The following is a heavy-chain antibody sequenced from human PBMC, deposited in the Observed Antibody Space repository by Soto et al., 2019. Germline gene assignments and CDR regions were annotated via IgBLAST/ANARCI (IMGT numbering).Heavy chain of an antibody. J-gene: IGHJ5*02. CDR3: ARVPVYSSSDNWFDP. Sequence: SETLSLTCAVSGYSISSGYYWGWIRQPPGKGLEWIGSIYHSGSTYYNPSLKSRVTISVDTSKNQFSLKLSSVTAADTAVYYCARVPVYSSSDNWFDPRGQGTLVTVSS. CDR2: IYHSGST. D-gene: IGHD6-6*01. V-gene: IGHV4-38-2*01. CDR1: GYSISSGYY.